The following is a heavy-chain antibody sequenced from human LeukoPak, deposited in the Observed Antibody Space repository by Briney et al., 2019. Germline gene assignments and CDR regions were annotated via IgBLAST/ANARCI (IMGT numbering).Heavy chain of an antibody. J-gene: IGHJ5*02. V-gene: IGHV1-69*05. Sequence: SVKVSCKASGGTFSSYAISWVRQAPGQGLEWMGGIIPIFGTANFAQKFQGRVTIITDESTSTAYMELSSLRSEDTAVYYCARDEGYCSSTSCYTFWFDPWGQGTLVTVSS. CDR2: IIPIFGTA. D-gene: IGHD2-2*02. CDR3: ARDEGYCSSTSCYTFWFDP. CDR1: GGTFSSYA.